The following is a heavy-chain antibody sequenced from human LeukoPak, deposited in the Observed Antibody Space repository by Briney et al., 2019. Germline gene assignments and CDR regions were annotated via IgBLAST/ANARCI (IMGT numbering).Heavy chain of an antibody. CDR1: GFTFSSYW. Sequence: GGSLRLSCAASGFTFSSYWMSWVRQAPGKGLEWVANIKQDGSEKYYVDSVKGRFTISRDNAKNSLYLQMNSLRAEDTAVFYCASQGRGYSHRYGYWGQGTLVTVSS. J-gene: IGHJ4*02. V-gene: IGHV3-7*01. D-gene: IGHD5-18*01. CDR3: ASQGRGYSHRYGY. CDR2: IKQDGSEK.